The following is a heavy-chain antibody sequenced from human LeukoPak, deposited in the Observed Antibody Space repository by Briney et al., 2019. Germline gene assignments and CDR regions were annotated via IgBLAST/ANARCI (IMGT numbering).Heavy chain of an antibody. CDR1: SDSISSYY. CDR2: IYYSGST. V-gene: IGHV4-59*01. D-gene: IGHD1-7*01. CDR3: ATNGTEGTTIDY. Sequence: SETLSLTCIVSSDSISSYYWSWIRQPPGKGLKWIGYIYYSGSTNYNPSLKSRVSISVDTSKNQLSLKLSSVTAADTAVYYCATNGTEGTTIDYWGQGTLVTVSS. J-gene: IGHJ4*02.